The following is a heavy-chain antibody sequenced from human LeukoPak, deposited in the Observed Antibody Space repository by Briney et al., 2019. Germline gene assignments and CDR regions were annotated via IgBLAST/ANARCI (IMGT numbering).Heavy chain of an antibody. CDR1: GGTFSSYA. Sequence: SVKVSCKASGGTFSSYAISWVRQAPGQGLEWMGGIIPIFGTANYAQEFQGRVTITADESTSTAYMELSSLRSEDTAVYYCARERPIAARGWFDPWGQGTLVTVSS. CDR2: IIPIFGTA. J-gene: IGHJ5*02. D-gene: IGHD6-6*01. V-gene: IGHV1-69*13. CDR3: ARERPIAARGWFDP.